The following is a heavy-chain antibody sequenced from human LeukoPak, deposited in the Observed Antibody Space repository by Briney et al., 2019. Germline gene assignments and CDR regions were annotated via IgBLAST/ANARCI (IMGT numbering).Heavy chain of an antibody. CDR2: IYIYYSGST. J-gene: IGHJ4*02. D-gene: IGHD3-10*01. V-gene: IGHV4-39*01. Sequence: PSETLSLTRTVSGGSITSTTYYWAWIRQPPGKGLEWIGSIYIYYSGSTYYNPSLESRVTMSVDTSESQFSLKLSSVTAADTAVYYCARLAKSYYGSGSYYLLDYWGQGTLVTVSS. CDR1: GGSITSTTYY. CDR3: ARLAKSYYGSGSYYLLDY.